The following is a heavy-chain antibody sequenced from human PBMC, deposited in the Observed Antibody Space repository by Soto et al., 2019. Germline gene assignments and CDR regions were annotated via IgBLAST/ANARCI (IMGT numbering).Heavy chain of an antibody. CDR3: ARDGYCSGGSCYSDAFDI. J-gene: IGHJ3*02. CDR1: SGSISSSNW. Sequence: QVQLQESGPGLVKPSGTLSLTCAVSSGSISSSNWWSWVRQPPGKGLEWIGEIYHSGSTNYNPSLKSRVTISVDKSKNQFSLKLSSVTAADTAVYYCARDGYCSGGSCYSDAFDIWGQGTMVTVSS. D-gene: IGHD2-15*01. V-gene: IGHV4-4*02. CDR2: IYHSGST.